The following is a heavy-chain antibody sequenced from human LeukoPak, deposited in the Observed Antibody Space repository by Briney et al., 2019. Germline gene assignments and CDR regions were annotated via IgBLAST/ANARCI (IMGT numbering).Heavy chain of an antibody. Sequence: PGGSLRLSCAASGFTFSSYSMNWVRQAPGKGLEWIGSIYYSGSTYYNPSLKSRVTISVDTSKNQFSLKLSSVTAADTAVYYCAASPGYYDFWSGYDYYMDVWGKGTTVTVSS. CDR3: AASPGYYDFWSGYDYYMDV. D-gene: IGHD3-3*01. V-gene: IGHV4-59*05. CDR1: GFTFSSYS. CDR2: IYYSGST. J-gene: IGHJ6*03.